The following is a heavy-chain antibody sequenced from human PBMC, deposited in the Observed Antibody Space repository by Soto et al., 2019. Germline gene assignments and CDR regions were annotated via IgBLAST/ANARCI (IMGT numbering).Heavy chain of an antibody. CDR2: INAGNGNT. CDR1: GYTFTSYA. D-gene: IGHD1-7*01. J-gene: IGHJ4*02. Sequence: ASVKVSCKASGYTFTSYAMHWVRQAPGQRLEWMGWINAGNGNTKYSQKFQGRVTITRDTSASTAYMELSSLRSEGTAVYYCARSITGTLIFDYWGQGTLVTVSS. V-gene: IGHV1-3*01. CDR3: ARSITGTLIFDY.